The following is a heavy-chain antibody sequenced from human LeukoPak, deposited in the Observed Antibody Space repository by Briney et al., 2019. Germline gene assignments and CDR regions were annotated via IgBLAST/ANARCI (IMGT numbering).Heavy chain of an antibody. CDR1: GFTFSNYD. V-gene: IGHV3-30*19. CDR3: ARDWHLGGDHDAFDI. CDR2: ISYDGSNK. Sequence: GSLRLSCVAFGFTFSNYDMHWVRQAPGKGLEWVAFISYDGSNKYYADSVKGRFTISRDNSKNTLYLQMNSLRAEDTAVYYCARDWHLGGDHDAFDIWGQGTMVTVSS. D-gene: IGHD3-10*01. J-gene: IGHJ3*02.